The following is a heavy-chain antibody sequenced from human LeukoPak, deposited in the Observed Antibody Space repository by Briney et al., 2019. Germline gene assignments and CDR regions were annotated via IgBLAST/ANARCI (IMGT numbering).Heavy chain of an antibody. CDR1: GGSFSGYY. Sequence: SETLSLTCAVYGGSFSGYYWSWVRQPPGKGLEWIGEINHSGSNNYNPSLKSRGTISVDTSKNQFSLKLSSVTAADTAVYYCARGHRSCSGGSCSTALSYWGQGTLVTVSS. CDR2: INHSGSN. J-gene: IGHJ4*02. V-gene: IGHV4-34*01. CDR3: ARGHRSCSGGSCSTALSY. D-gene: IGHD2-15*01.